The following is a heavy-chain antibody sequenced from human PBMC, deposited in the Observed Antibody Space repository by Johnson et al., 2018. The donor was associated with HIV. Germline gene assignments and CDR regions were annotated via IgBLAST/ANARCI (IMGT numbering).Heavy chain of an antibody. CDR1: GFTFSDYY. V-gene: IGHV3-11*04. D-gene: IGHD6-6*01. Sequence: QVQLVESGGDLVQPGGSLRLSCAASGFTFSDYYMSWIRQAPGQGLEWVSYISSSGSTIYYADSVKGRFTISRDNAKNSLYLQMNSLRAEDTAVYYCASSIPPYSSSSVAFDIWGQGTMVTVSS. CDR2: ISSSGSTI. J-gene: IGHJ3*02. CDR3: ASSIPPYSSSSVAFDI.